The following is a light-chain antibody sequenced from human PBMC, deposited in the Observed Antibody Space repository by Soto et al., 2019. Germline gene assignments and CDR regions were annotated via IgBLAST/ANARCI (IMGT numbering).Light chain of an antibody. V-gene: IGKV3D-15*01. CDR1: QSVSSN. CDR3: QQYNNWPPIT. CDR2: GAS. Sequence: EKALTQSPVTLSLTPGERATLSCRASQSVSSNLAWYQQRPGQAPRLLIYGASSRATGIPDRFSGSGSGTEFTLTISSLQSEDFAVYFCQQYNNWPPITFGQGTRLEIK. J-gene: IGKJ5*01.